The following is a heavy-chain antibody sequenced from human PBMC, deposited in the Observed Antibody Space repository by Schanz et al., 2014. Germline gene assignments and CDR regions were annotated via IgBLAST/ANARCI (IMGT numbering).Heavy chain of an antibody. D-gene: IGHD7-27*01. Sequence: LVESGGGVVQPGRSLRLSCAGSGFSFSDYGMHWVRQAPGMGLEWVALIRSDERDKCYADSVKGRFSISRDNSKNTVYLQMNSLRPEDTAVYYCAKDENWALTDYWGQGTLVTVSS. CDR3: AKDENWALTDY. J-gene: IGHJ4*02. V-gene: IGHV3-30*02. CDR1: GFSFSDYG. CDR2: IRSDERDK.